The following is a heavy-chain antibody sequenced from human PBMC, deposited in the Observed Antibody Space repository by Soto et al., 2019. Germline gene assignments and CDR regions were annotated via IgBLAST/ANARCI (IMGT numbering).Heavy chain of an antibody. J-gene: IGHJ4*02. CDR2: VSGGSGVT. V-gene: IGHV3-23*01. CDR1: GFSFSTYG. CDR3: AKWNGYGDD. Sequence: EVQLLESGGGLVQPGGSLRLSCAVSGFSFSTYGVTWVRQAPGKGMEWVSGVSGGSGVTHYADSVKGRFTITGDNSKNTVYLHMNSLRVEDTAVYYCAKWNGYGDDWGQGTLVTVSS. D-gene: IGHD1-1*01.